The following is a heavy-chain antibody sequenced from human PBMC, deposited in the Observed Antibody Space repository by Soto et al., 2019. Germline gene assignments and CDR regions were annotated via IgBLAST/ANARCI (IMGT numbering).Heavy chain of an antibody. CDR3: ARVFSSSSGSYYYYGMDV. Sequence: SETLSLTCTVSGGSISSGGYYWSWIRQHPGKGLEWIGYIYYSGSTYYNPSLKGRVTISVDTSKNQFSLKLSSVTAADTAVYYCARVFSSSSGSYYYYGMDVWGQGTTVT. D-gene: IGHD6-6*01. CDR2: IYYSGST. J-gene: IGHJ6*02. V-gene: IGHV4-31*03. CDR1: GGSISSGGYY.